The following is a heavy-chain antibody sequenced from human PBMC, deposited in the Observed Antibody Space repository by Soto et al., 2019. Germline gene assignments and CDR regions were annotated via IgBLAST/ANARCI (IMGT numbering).Heavy chain of an antibody. J-gene: IGHJ4*02. CDR1: GGSISSSSYY. D-gene: IGHD3-10*01. CDR3: ARYLQVRGEYYFDY. Sequence: QLQLQESGPGLVKPSETLSLTCTVSGGSISSSSYYWGWIRQPPGKGLEWIGSIYYSGSTYYNPSLKSRVTISVDTSKNQFSLKLSSVTAADTAVYYCARYLQVRGEYYFDYWGQGTLVTVSS. V-gene: IGHV4-39*01. CDR2: IYYSGST.